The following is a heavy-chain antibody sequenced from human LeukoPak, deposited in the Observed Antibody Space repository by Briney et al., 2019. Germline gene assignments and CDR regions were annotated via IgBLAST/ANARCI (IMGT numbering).Heavy chain of an antibody. V-gene: IGHV3-23*01. CDR3: ARVARLGDAFDI. D-gene: IGHD2-21*01. Sequence: GGSLRLSCAASGFTFSSYAMSWVRQAPGKGLEWVSAISGSGGSTYYADSVKGRFTIPRDNSKNTLYLQMNSLRAEDTAVYYCARVARLGDAFDIWGQGTMVTVSS. CDR1: GFTFSSYA. CDR2: ISGSGGST. J-gene: IGHJ3*02.